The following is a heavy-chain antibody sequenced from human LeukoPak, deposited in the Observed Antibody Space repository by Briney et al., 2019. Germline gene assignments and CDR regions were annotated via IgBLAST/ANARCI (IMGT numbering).Heavy chain of an antibody. D-gene: IGHD5-24*01. Sequence: GGSLRLSCAASGFTFSSYSMNWVRQAPGKGLEWVSSISSSSSYIYYADSVKGRFTISRDNAKNSLYLQMNSLRAEDTGVYYCARDYRWLPFDYWGQGTLVTVSS. CDR2: ISSSSSYI. CDR1: GFTFSSYS. V-gene: IGHV3-21*01. CDR3: ARDYRWLPFDY. J-gene: IGHJ4*02.